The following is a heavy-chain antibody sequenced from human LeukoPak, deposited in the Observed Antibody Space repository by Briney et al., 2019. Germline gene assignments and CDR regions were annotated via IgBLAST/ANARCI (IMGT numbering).Heavy chain of an antibody. V-gene: IGHV4-31*03. Sequence: PSETLSLTCTVSGGYLSRGDYYWSWIRQHPGKGLEWIGHIYYSGSTYYNPSLKSRVTISVDSSKNQFSLKLTSVTAADTAVYYCARDLGHSRSSVGFDYWGQGTLVTVSA. CDR2: IYYSGST. CDR3: ARDLGHSRSSVGFDY. CDR1: GGYLSRGDYY. J-gene: IGHJ4*02. D-gene: IGHD6-6*01.